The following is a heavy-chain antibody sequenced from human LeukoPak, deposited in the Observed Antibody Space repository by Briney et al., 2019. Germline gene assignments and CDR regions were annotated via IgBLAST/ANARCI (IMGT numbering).Heavy chain of an antibody. J-gene: IGHJ3*02. CDR2: INQAGSDT. CDR1: GFPFSTYW. V-gene: IGHV3-7*01. D-gene: IGHD4-11*01. CDR3: ARDPYNLNDYSNYGAFDI. Sequence: GGPLRLSYAASGFPFSTYWMPWVGQPPGKGRAGVANINQAGSDTHYVDSVKGRFAISRDNAENSLFLQMNSLRAEDTAVYYCARDPYNLNDYSNYGAFDIWGQGTMVTVSS.